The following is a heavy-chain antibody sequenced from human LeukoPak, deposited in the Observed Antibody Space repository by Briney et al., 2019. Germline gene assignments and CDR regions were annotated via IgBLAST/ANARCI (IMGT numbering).Heavy chain of an antibody. CDR2: ISSNGGST. D-gene: IGHD3-10*01. V-gene: IGHV3-64D*06. Sequence: PGGPLRLSCSASGFTFSSYAMHWVRQAPGKGLEYVSAISSNGGSTYYADSVKGRFTISRDNSKNTLYLQMSSLRAEDTAVYYCVKTVYGTMVRGVITSPFDYWGQGTLVTVSS. CDR1: GFTFSSYA. CDR3: VKTVYGTMVRGVITSPFDY. J-gene: IGHJ4*02.